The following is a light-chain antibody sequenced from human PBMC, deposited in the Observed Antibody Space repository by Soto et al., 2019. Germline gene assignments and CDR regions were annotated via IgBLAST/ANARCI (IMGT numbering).Light chain of an antibody. CDR1: QSVGSN. CDR3: QQYNNWPPFT. CDR2: TAS. Sequence: EIVMTQSPATLSVSPGEGATLSCRPSQSVGSNLAWYQQKPGQAPRLLIYTASTRASGIPARFSGSGSGTEFTLTISSLQSEDFAVYHCQQYNNWPPFTFGPGTKVDIK. J-gene: IGKJ3*01. V-gene: IGKV3-15*01.